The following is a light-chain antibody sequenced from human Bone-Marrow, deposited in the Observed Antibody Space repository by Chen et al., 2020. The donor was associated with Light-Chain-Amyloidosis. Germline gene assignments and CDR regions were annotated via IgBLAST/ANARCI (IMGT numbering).Light chain of an antibody. CDR2: DDS. CDR1: NIGSTS. J-gene: IGLJ3*02. CDR3: QVWDRSSDRPV. Sequence: SYVLTQPSSVSVAPGQTATIACGGNNIGSTSVHWYQPTPGQAPLLVVYDDSDRPSGIPERVSGANSGNTDTLTISRVEAGDEADYYCQVWDRSSDRPVFGGGTKLTVL. V-gene: IGLV3-21*02.